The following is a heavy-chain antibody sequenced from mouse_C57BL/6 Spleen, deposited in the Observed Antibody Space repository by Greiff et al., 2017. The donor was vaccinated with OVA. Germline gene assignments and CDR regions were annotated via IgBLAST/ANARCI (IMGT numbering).Heavy chain of an antibody. D-gene: IGHD2-4*01. CDR2: INPKNGGT. CDR3: AREGLPYWYFDV. CDR1: GYTFTDYY. Sequence: EVQLQQSGPELVKPGASVKISCKASGYTFTDYYMNWVKQSHGKSLEWIGDINPKNGGTSYNQKFKGKATLTVDKSSRTAYLELRRLTSEDSAVDYCAREGLPYWYFDVWGTGTTVIVSS. J-gene: IGHJ1*03. V-gene: IGHV1-26*01.